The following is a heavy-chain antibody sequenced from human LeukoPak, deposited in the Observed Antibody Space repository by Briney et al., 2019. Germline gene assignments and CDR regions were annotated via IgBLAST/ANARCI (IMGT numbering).Heavy chain of an antibody. D-gene: IGHD3-10*01. J-gene: IGHJ6*04. CDR3: ARAAGHAGSPYYYYYYDMDV. CDR1: GGSFSGYY. CDR2: INHSGST. Sequence: PSETLSLTCAVYGGSFSGYYWSWIRQPPGNGLEWIGEINHSGSTNYNPSLKSRVTISVDTSKNQFSLKLSSVTAADTAVYYCARAAGHAGSPYYYYYYDMDVWGKGTTVTVSS. V-gene: IGHV4-34*01.